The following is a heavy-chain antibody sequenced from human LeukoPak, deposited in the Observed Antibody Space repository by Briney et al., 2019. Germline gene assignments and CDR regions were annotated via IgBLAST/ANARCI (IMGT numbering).Heavy chain of an antibody. V-gene: IGHV3-53*01. D-gene: IGHD6-13*01. CDR1: GFTVSSNY. CDR3: ARDRGVAAAPFYYFDY. J-gene: IGHJ4*02. CDR2: IYSGGST. Sequence: GGSLRLSCAASGFTVSSNYMSWVRQAPGKGLEWVSVIYSGGSTYYADSVKGRFTISRDNAKNSLYLQMNSLRAEDTAVYYCARDRGVAAAPFYYFDYWGQGTLVTVSS.